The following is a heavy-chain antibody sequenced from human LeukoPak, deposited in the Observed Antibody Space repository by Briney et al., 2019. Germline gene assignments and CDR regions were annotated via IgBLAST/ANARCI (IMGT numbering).Heavy chain of an antibody. CDR3: ARVGEYSGYEDY. V-gene: IGHV3-53*01. Sequence: PGGSLRLSCAASGFTFSDYWMHWVRHTPEKGLMWVSVIYSGGSTYYADSVKGRFTISRDNSKNTLYLQMNSLRAEDTAVYYCARVGEYSGYEDYWGQETLVTVSS. CDR2: IYSGGST. J-gene: IGHJ4*02. D-gene: IGHD5-12*01. CDR1: GFTFSDYW.